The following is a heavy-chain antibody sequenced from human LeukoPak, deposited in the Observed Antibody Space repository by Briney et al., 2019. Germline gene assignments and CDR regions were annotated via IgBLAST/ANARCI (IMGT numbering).Heavy chain of an antibody. J-gene: IGHJ4*02. CDR1: GFAVSSNY. Sequence: GGSLRLSCAASGFAVSSNYMNWVRQAPGKGLEWVSVLYSAGNTFYADSVKGRFTISRDNSKNTLYLQMNSLRPEDTAVYYCARAREYLAIDYWGQGTLVTVSS. D-gene: IGHD2/OR15-2a*01. V-gene: IGHV3-66*02. CDR2: LYSAGNT. CDR3: ARAREYLAIDY.